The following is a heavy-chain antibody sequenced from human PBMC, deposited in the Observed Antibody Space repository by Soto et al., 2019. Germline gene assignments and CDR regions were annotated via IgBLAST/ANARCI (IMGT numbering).Heavy chain of an antibody. J-gene: IGHJ6*02. CDR2: IGTAGDT. Sequence: GGSLRLSCAASGFTFSSYDMHWVRQATGKGLEWVSAIGTAGDTYYPGSVKGRFTISRENAKDSLYLQMNSLRAGDTAVYYCARASTARYDFWSGYYERGPYYYYGMDVWGQGTTVTVSS. D-gene: IGHD3-3*01. CDR1: GFTFSSYD. V-gene: IGHV3-13*01. CDR3: ARASTARYDFWSGYYERGPYYYYGMDV.